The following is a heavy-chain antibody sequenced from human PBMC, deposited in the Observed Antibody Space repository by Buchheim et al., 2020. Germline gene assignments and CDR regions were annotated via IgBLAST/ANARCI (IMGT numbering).Heavy chain of an antibody. CDR1: GYTFTGYY. D-gene: IGHD2-2*01. Sequence: QVQLVQSGAEVKKPGSSVRVSCRASGYTFTGYYMHWVRQAPGQGLEWMGWINPNSGGTNYAQKFQGWVTMTRDTSISTAYMELSRLRSDDTAVYYCARADCSSTSCYEGEFDYWGQGTL. CDR3: ARADCSSTSCYEGEFDY. CDR2: INPNSGGT. J-gene: IGHJ4*02. V-gene: IGHV1-2*04.